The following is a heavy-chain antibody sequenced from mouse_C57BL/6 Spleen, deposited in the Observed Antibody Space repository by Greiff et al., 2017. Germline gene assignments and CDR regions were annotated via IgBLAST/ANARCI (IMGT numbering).Heavy chain of an antibody. Sequence: VQLQQSGAELVRPGASVTLSCKASGYTFTDYEMNWVKQTPVHGLEWIGAIDPETGGTDYNQKFKGKAILTADKSSSTAYMELRSLTSEDSAVYYCTRGDYGSSYDWDFDVWGTGTTVTVSS. CDR3: TRGDYGSSYDWDFDV. V-gene: IGHV1-15*01. CDR1: GYTFTDYE. J-gene: IGHJ1*03. D-gene: IGHD1-1*01. CDR2: IDPETGGT.